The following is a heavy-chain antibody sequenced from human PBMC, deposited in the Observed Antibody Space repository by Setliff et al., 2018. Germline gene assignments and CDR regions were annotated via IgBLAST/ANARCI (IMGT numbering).Heavy chain of an antibody. D-gene: IGHD2-2*01. CDR2: INPNGDRT. CDR1: GFTFTTFY. Sequence: GASVKVSCKTSGFTFTTFYIHWVRQAPGQGLEWMMMINPNGDRTTYAQKFQGRVTMTRDTSTSTVYMELSSLRSEDTAVYYCARGPPDFVVVPAAAKFDYWGQGTLVTVSS. CDR3: ARGPPDFVVVPAAAKFDY. J-gene: IGHJ4*02. V-gene: IGHV1-46*01.